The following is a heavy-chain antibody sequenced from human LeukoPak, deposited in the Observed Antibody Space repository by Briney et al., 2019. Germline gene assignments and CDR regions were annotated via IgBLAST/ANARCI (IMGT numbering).Heavy chain of an antibody. CDR1: GGPFSGYY. CDR3: ARGGRWPPFDP. J-gene: IGHJ5*02. Sequence: PSETLSLTCAVYGGPFSGYYWSWIRQPPGKGLEWIGEINHSGSTNYNPSLKSRVTISVDTSKNQFSLKLSSVTAADTAVYYCARGGRWPPFDPWGQGTLVTVSS. CDR2: INHSGST. D-gene: IGHD2-15*01. V-gene: IGHV4-34*01.